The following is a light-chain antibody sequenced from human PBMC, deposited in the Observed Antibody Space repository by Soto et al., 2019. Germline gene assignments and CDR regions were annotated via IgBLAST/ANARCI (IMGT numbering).Light chain of an antibody. CDR1: SSNIGAGYD. CDR3: HSYDSSLSGYVV. Sequence: QPVLTQPPSVSGAPGQRVTISCTGSSSNIGAGYDVHWYQQLPGTAPKLLIYVNSNRPSGVPDRFSGSKSGTSASLAITGLQAEDEADYYCHSYDSSLSGYVVFGGGTKLTVL. J-gene: IGLJ2*01. V-gene: IGLV1-40*01. CDR2: VNS.